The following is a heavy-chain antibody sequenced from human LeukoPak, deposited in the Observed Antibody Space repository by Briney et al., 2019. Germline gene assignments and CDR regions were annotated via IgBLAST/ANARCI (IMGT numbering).Heavy chain of an antibody. D-gene: IGHD6-13*01. V-gene: IGHV1-2*02. CDR1: GYTFTGYY. Sequence: ASVKVSCKASGYTFTGYYMHWVRQAPGQGLEWMGWINPNSGGTNYAQKFQGRVTMTRDTSISTAYMELSSLRSEDTAVYYCARVLIAAAGDAFDIWGQGTMVTVSS. CDR3: ARVLIAAAGDAFDI. CDR2: INPNSGGT. J-gene: IGHJ3*02.